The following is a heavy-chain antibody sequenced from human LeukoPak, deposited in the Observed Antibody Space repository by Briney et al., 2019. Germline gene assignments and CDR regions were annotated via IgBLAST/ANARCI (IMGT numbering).Heavy chain of an antibody. D-gene: IGHD2-2*01. Sequence: SVKVSCKASGFTFTSSAMQWVRQARGQRLEWIGWIVVGSGNTNYAQKFQERVTITRDMSTSTAYMELSSLRSEDTAVYYCARVLMVPTDNWFDPWGQGTLVTVSS. CDR3: ARVLMVPTDNWFDP. CDR1: GFTFTSSA. J-gene: IGHJ5*02. CDR2: IVVGSGNT. V-gene: IGHV1-58*02.